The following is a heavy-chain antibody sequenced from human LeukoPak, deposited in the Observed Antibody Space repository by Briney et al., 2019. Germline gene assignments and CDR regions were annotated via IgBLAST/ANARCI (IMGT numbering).Heavy chain of an antibody. CDR3: ARDDPYSSGRAAFDI. D-gene: IGHD6-19*01. Sequence: GGSLRLSCAASGFTFSSYSMNWVRQAPGKGLEWISSISSSSSYIYYADSVKGRFTISRDNAKNSLYLQMNSLRAEDTAVYYCARDDPYSSGRAAFDIWGQGTMVTVSS. J-gene: IGHJ3*02. CDR2: ISSSSSYI. V-gene: IGHV3-21*01. CDR1: GFTFSSYS.